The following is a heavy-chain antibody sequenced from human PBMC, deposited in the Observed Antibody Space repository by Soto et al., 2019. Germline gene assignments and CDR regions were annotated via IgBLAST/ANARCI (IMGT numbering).Heavy chain of an antibody. CDR2: INHSGST. CDR3: ARLGYSSGWYRDYYYYYGMDV. CDR1: GGSFSGYY. D-gene: IGHD6-19*01. J-gene: IGHJ6*02. V-gene: IGHV4-34*01. Sequence: SETLSLTCAVYGGSFSGYYWSWIRQPPGKGLEWIGEINHSGSTNYNPSLKSRVTISVDTSKNQFSLKLSSVTAADTAVYYCARLGYSSGWYRDYYYYYGMDVWGQGTTVTVSS.